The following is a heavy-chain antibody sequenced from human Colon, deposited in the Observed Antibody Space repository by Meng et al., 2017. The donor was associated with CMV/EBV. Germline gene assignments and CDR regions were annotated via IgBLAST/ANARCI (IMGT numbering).Heavy chain of an antibody. CDR1: NGSITNSY. CDR2: MYYGGST. J-gene: IGHJ5*02. CDR3: ARGRNWFNP. V-gene: IGHV4-59*01. Sequence: SETLSLTYTVSNGSITNSYCSWIRQAPGKGLEWIGHMYYGGSTKYNPSLESRLSMSVDTSKNQFSLKLSSVTAADTAVYFCARGRNWFNPWGRGMLVTVSS.